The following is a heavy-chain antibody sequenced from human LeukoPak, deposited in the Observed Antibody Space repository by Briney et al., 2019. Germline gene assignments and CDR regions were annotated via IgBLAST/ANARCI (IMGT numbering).Heavy chain of an antibody. CDR1: GYTFTSYG. CDR2: ISAYNGNT. D-gene: IGHD2-15*01. Sequence: VSVKVSCKASGYTFTSYGISWVRQAPGQGLEWMGWISAYNGNTNYAQKFQGRVTMTRDTSISTAYMELSRLRSDDTAVYYCAREAFVVAATEFVKLCDYWGQGTLVTVSS. CDR3: AREAFVVAATEFVKLCDY. J-gene: IGHJ4*02. V-gene: IGHV1-18*01.